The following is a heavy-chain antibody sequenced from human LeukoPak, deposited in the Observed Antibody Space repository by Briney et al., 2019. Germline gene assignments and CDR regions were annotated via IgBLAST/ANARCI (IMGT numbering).Heavy chain of an antibody. CDR2: IYFSGST. CDR1: GGSISSYY. V-gene: IGHV4-59*08. J-gene: IGHJ4*02. D-gene: IGHD3-9*01. Sequence: SETLSLTCTVSGGSISSYYWSWVRQPPGKGLEWIGYIYFSGSTNYDPSLKSRVTISVDTSKTQFSLKLRSVTAADTAEYYCARGRLVINYYFDYWGQGTLVTVSS. CDR3: ARGRLVINYYFDY.